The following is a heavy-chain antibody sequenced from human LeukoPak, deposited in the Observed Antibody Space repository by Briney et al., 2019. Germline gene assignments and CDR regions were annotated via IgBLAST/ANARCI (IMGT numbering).Heavy chain of an antibody. J-gene: IGHJ4*02. CDR3: ANLPL. CDR2: ISYDGSNK. V-gene: IGHV3-30*18. Sequence: SLRLSCATSGFTFSNYGMHWVRQAPGKGLEWVAVISYDGSNKYYADSVKGRFTISRDNSKNTLYLQMNSLRPEDAAVYYCANLPLWGQGTLVTVSS. CDR1: GFTFSNYG.